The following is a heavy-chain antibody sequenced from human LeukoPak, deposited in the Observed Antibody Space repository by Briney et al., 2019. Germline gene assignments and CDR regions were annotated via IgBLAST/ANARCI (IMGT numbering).Heavy chain of an antibody. V-gene: IGHV3-30-3*01. Sequence: GGSLRLSCAASVFTFSSYAMHWVRQAPGKGLEWVAVISYDGSNKYYADSVKGRFTISRDNSKNTLYLQVNSLRPEDTAVYYCARARWELHDAFDIWGQGTMVTVSS. CDR1: VFTFSSYA. D-gene: IGHD1-26*01. CDR2: ISYDGSNK. J-gene: IGHJ3*02. CDR3: ARARWELHDAFDI.